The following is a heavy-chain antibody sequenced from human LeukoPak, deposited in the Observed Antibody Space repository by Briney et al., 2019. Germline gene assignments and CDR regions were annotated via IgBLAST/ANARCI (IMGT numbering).Heavy chain of an antibody. J-gene: IGHJ4*02. CDR3: ARDAAHSSGWYGFDY. D-gene: IGHD6-19*01. Sequence: GASVKVSCKASGGTFSSYAISWVRQAPGQGLEWMGWISAYNGNTNYAQKLQGRVTMTTDTSTSTAYMELRSLRSDDTAVYYCARDAAHSSGWYGFDYWGQGTLVTVSS. V-gene: IGHV1-18*01. CDR2: ISAYNGNT. CDR1: GGTFSSYA.